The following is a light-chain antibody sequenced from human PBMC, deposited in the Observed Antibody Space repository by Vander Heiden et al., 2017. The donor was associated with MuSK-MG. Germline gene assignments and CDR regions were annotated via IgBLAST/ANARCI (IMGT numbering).Light chain of an antibody. V-gene: IGKV1-27*01. CDR2: AAS. CDR1: QGISKY. Sequence: DIHMTQSPPSLSASVGDRVTIACLASQGISKYVALYQQKPGKAPKLLMHAASILQSGVPSRFRGSGSGTDFTRTISSLQPEDVATYYWQKYNSAPITFGQGTRLEIK. CDR3: QKYNSAPIT. J-gene: IGKJ5*01.